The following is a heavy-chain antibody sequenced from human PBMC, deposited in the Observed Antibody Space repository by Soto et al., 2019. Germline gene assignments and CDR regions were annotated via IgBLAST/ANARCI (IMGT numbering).Heavy chain of an antibody. CDR1: GGSISSYY. Sequence: PSETLSLTCTVSGGSISSYYWSWIRQPPGKGLEWIGYIYYSGSTNYNPSLKSRVTISVDTSKNQFSLKLSSVTAADTAVYYCARQKTQYSSGWYRGGFDYWGQGTLVTVSS. CDR2: IYYSGST. V-gene: IGHV4-59*08. CDR3: ARQKTQYSSGWYRGGFDY. J-gene: IGHJ4*02. D-gene: IGHD6-19*01.